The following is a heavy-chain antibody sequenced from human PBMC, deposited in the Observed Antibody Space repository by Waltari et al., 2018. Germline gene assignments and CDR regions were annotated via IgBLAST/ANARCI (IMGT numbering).Heavy chain of an antibody. J-gene: IGHJ3*02. CDR2: IYPGDSDT. V-gene: IGHV5-51*01. Sequence: EVQLVQSGAEVKKPGESLKISCKGSGYSFTSYWIGWVRQLPGKGLEWMGIIYPGDSDTRYSPSFQGQVTISADKSISTAYLQWSSLKASDTAMYYCARRFSYYYDSSGYHGSAFDIWGQGTMVTVSS. CDR1: GYSFTSYW. CDR3: ARRFSYYYDSSGYHGSAFDI. D-gene: IGHD3-22*01.